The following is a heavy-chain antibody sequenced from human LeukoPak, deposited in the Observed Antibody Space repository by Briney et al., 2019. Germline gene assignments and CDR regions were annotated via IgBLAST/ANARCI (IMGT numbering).Heavy chain of an antibody. D-gene: IGHD3-3*01. CDR3: ARGSFLEWLFDY. CDR2: INPNSGGT. Sequence: ASVKVSCKASGYTFTGYYMHWVRQAPGQGLEWMGWINPNSGGTNYAQKFQGRVTMTRDTSINTAYMELSRLRSDDTAVYYCARGSFLEWLFDYWGQGTLVTVSS. V-gene: IGHV1-2*02. CDR1: GYTFTGYY. J-gene: IGHJ4*02.